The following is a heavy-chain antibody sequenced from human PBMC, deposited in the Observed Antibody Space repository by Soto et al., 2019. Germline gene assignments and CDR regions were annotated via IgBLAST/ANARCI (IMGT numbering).Heavy chain of an antibody. CDR3: AITMIVVGIGPQDAFDI. Sequence: QVQLVQSGAEVKKPGSSVKVSCKASGGTFSSYAISWVRQAPGQGLEWMGGIIPIFGTANYAQKFQGRVTITADKSTSTAYMELSSLRSEDTAVYYCAITMIVVGIGPQDAFDIWGQGTMVTVSS. V-gene: IGHV1-69*06. CDR2: IIPIFGTA. D-gene: IGHD3-22*01. J-gene: IGHJ3*02. CDR1: GGTFSSYA.